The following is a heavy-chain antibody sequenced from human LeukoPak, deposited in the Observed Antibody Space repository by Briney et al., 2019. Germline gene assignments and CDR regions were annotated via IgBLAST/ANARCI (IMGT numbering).Heavy chain of an antibody. V-gene: IGHV1-69*13. CDR1: GGTFSSYG. J-gene: IGHJ4*02. CDR2: IIPIFGTA. Sequence: ASVKVSCKASGGTFSSYGISWVRQAPGQGLEWMGGIIPIFGTANYAQKFQGRVTITADESTSTAYMELSSLRSEDTAVYYCARGSRIAAAGTHFDYWGQGTLVTVSS. CDR3: ARGSRIAAAGTHFDY. D-gene: IGHD6-13*01.